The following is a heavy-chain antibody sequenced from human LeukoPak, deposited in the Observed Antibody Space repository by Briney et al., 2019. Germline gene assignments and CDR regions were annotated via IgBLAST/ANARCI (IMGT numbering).Heavy chain of an antibody. J-gene: IGHJ3*02. CDR1: GFTFDDYA. D-gene: IGHD5-24*01. Sequence: GGSLRLSCAASGFTFDDYAMHWVRQAPGKGLEWVSGISGSGGSTYYADSVKGRFTISRDNSKNTLYLQMNSLRAEDTAVYYCARGGLHTFYDAFDIWGQGTMVTVSS. V-gene: IGHV3-23*01. CDR2: ISGSGGST. CDR3: ARGGLHTFYDAFDI.